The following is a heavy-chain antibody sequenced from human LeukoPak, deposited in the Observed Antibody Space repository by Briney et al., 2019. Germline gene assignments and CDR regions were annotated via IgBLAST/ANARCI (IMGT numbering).Heavy chain of an antibody. CDR2: ISGSGGST. J-gene: IGHJ4*02. V-gene: IGHV3-23*01. Sequence: GGSLRLSCAASGFTFSSYAMSWVRQAPGKGLGWVSAISGSGGSTYYADSVKGRFTISRDNSKNTLYLQMNSLRAEDTAVYYCAKQTSPHAWLPQDYWGQGTLVTVSS. CDR3: AKQTSPHAWLPQDY. D-gene: IGHD6-19*01. CDR1: GFTFSSYA.